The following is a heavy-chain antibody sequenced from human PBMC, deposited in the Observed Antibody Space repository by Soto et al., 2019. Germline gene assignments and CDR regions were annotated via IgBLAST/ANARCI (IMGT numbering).Heavy chain of an antibody. CDR1: GGSISGYY. CDR2: SYYSGST. CDR3: ARHRGSGYLDASDS. D-gene: IGHD3-10*01. V-gene: IGHV4-59*08. J-gene: IGHJ3*01. Sequence: PSETLSLTCTVSGGSISGYYWSWLRQPPGERLEWIGYSYYSGSTNYNPSLKSRVTISVDTSKNQFSLRLSSVTATDTAVYHCARHRGSGYLDASDSWGQGTMVTVSS.